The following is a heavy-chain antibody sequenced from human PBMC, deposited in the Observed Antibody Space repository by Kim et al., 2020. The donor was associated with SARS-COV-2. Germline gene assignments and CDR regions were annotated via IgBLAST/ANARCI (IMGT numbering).Heavy chain of an antibody. J-gene: IGHJ4*02. CDR1: GGSISSSSYY. CDR3: ARVWIQLWFDY. D-gene: IGHD5-18*01. V-gene: IGHV4-39*07. CDR2: IYYSGST. Sequence: SETLSRTCTVSGGSISSSSYYWGWIRQPPGKGLEWIGSIYYSGSTYYNPSLKSRVTISVDTSKNQFSLKLSSVTAADTAVYYCARVWIQLWFDYWGQGTLVTVSS.